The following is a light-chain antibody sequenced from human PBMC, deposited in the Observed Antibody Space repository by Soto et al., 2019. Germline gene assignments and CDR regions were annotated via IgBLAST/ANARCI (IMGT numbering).Light chain of an antibody. CDR2: LAS. Sequence: EIVMTQSPATLSVSPGERATLSCRASQSVSNNLAWYQQKPGQAPRLLIYLASTRATGIPARFSGSGSGTEFTLTISSLQSEDFAVYSCQQYNNWPPTTFGQGTRLEIK. J-gene: IGKJ5*01. V-gene: IGKV3D-15*01. CDR1: QSVSNN. CDR3: QQYNNWPPTT.